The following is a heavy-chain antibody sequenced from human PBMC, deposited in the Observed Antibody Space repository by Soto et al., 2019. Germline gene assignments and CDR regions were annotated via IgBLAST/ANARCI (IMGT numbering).Heavy chain of an antibody. CDR2: IYWNDDK. J-gene: IGHJ4*02. D-gene: IGHD3-10*01. CDR1: GFSLSTSGVG. CDR3: AHSLNSGSGSYYFDY. V-gene: IGHV2-5*01. Sequence: QITLKESGPTLVKPTQTLTLTCTFSGFSLSTSGVGVGWIRQPPGKALEWLANIYWNDDKRYSPSLKSRLTITKYTSKNQVVLTMTNMDPVDTATYYCAHSLNSGSGSYYFDYWGRGTLVTVSS.